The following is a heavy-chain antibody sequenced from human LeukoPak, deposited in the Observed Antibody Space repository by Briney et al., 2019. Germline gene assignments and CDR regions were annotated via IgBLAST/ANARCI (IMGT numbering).Heavy chain of an antibody. V-gene: IGHV3-23*01. D-gene: IGHD6-13*01. CDR2: ISGSSGST. J-gene: IGHJ4*02. CDR1: GFTFSSYA. CDR3: AKDRGSSSLYFDY. Sequence: GGSLRLSCAASGFTFSSYAMSWVRQAPGEGLEWISAISGSSGSTYYADSVKGRFTISRDNSKNTLYLQVNSLRAEDTAVYYCAKDRGSSSLYFDYWGQGTLVTVSS.